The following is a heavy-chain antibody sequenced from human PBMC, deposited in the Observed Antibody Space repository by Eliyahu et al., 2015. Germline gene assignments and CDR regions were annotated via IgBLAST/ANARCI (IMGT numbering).Heavy chain of an antibody. J-gene: IGHJ3*02. Sequence: EVQLLESGGGLVQPGGSLRLSCAASGFTFSSYAMSWVRQAPGKGLEWVSAISGSGGSTYYADSVKGRFTISRDNSKNTLYLQMNSLRAEDTAVYYCAKDDYDYIWGSYRKGDAFDIWGQGTMVTVSS. CDR2: ISGSGGST. CDR1: GFTFSSYA. D-gene: IGHD3-16*02. CDR3: AKDDYDYIWGSYRKGDAFDI. V-gene: IGHV3-23*01.